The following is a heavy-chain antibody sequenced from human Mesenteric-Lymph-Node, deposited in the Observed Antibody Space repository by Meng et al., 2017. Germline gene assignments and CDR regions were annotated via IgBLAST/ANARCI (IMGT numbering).Heavy chain of an antibody. Sequence: ASVKVSCKASGYTFTSYAMHWVRQAPGQRLEWMGWISAYNGNTNYAQKLQGRVTMTTDTSTSTAYMELRSLRSDDTAVYYCAREGRPTISFDYWGQGTLVTVSS. D-gene: IGHD1/OR15-1a*01. CDR3: AREGRPTISFDY. CDR2: ISAYNGNT. J-gene: IGHJ4*02. CDR1: GYTFTSYA. V-gene: IGHV1-18*01.